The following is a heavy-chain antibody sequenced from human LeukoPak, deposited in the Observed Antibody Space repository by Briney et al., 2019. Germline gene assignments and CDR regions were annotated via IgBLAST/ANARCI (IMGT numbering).Heavy chain of an antibody. CDR1: GFPFSSYA. Sequence: GGSLRLSCAASGFPFSSYAMHWVRQAPGKGLEYVSAISSNGGSTYYANSVKGRFTISRDNSKNTLYLQMGSLRAEDMAVYYCAREGGYYDSSGYSGFDYWGQGTLVTVSS. V-gene: IGHV3-64*01. CDR3: AREGGYYDSSGYSGFDY. J-gene: IGHJ4*02. CDR2: ISSNGGST. D-gene: IGHD3-22*01.